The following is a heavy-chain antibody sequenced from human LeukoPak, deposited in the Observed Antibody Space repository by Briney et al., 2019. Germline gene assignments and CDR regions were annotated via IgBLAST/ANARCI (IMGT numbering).Heavy chain of an antibody. D-gene: IGHD3/OR15-3a*01. CDR1: GYTFTSYG. CDR3: ARVDGSAYYYYMDV. Sequence: ASVKVSCKASGYTFTSYGISWVRQAPGQGLEWMGCISAYNGNTNYAQKLQGRVTMTTDTSTSTAYMELRSLRSDDTAVYYCARVDGSAYYYYMDVWGKGTTVTVSS. J-gene: IGHJ6*03. V-gene: IGHV1-18*01. CDR2: ISAYNGNT.